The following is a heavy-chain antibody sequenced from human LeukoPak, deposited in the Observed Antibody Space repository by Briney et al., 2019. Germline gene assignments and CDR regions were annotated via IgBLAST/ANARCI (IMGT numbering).Heavy chain of an antibody. CDR2: ISGSGSNT. CDR3: AKDIQLST. Sequence: GGSLRLSCAASGFILSTYGMNWVRQAPGKGLECVSVISGSGSNTDYADSVKGRFTISRDNSKNTLSLQMNSLRVEDTAMYFCAKDIQLSTWGLGTMVTVSS. D-gene: IGHD5-24*01. J-gene: IGHJ3*01. CDR1: GFILSTYG. V-gene: IGHV3-23*01.